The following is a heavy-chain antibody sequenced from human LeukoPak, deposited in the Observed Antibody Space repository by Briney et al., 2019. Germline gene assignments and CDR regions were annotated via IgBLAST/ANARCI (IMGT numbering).Heavy chain of an antibody. CDR1: GFTFSNNA. CDR3: AKGGSTMIRGPTVGFDI. Sequence: GGSLRLSCAASGFTFSNNAMSWVRQAPGKGLEWVSAISGSGGSTYYADFVKGRFTISRDNSKNTLYVQMNSLRAEDTALYYCAKGGSTMIRGPTVGFDIWGQGTLVTVSS. D-gene: IGHD3-10*01. CDR2: ISGSGGST. V-gene: IGHV3-23*01. J-gene: IGHJ3*02.